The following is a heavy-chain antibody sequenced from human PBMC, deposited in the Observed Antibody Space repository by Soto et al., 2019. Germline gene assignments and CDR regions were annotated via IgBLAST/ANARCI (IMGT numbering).Heavy chain of an antibody. V-gene: IGHV4-59*01. Sequence: SETLSLTCTVSGDSFSDYYWNWIRQVPGKGLEWIGFVFHSATTSYNPSLKTRVAISDDTSKKQFSLRLTSVTAADTAIYYCARGHYSSGWPIDHWGQGILVTVS. CDR2: VFHSATT. CDR1: GDSFSDYY. J-gene: IGHJ4*02. D-gene: IGHD6-19*01. CDR3: ARGHYSSGWPIDH.